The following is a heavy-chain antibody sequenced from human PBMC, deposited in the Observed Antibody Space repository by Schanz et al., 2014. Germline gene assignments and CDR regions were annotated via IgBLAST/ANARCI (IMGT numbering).Heavy chain of an antibody. J-gene: IGHJ4*02. CDR2: ISVYTGNT. D-gene: IGHD3-3*01. CDR3: ARSAGRDFWSGYYTRFDY. V-gene: IGHV1-18*01. Sequence: QDQLLQSGAEVKKPGASVKVSCKASGYTFTSYGISWVRQAPGQGLEWVGWISVYTGNTKYGQKLQGRVTMTTDTSTSTVYMELRSLRSDDTAVYYCARSAGRDFWSGYYTRFDYWGQGTLVTVSS. CDR1: GYTFTSYG.